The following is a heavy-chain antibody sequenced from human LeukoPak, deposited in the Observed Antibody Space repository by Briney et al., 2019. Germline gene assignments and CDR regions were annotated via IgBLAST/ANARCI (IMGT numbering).Heavy chain of an antibody. Sequence: GGSLRLSCAASGFTFSTYAMHWVRQAPGKGLEYVSNISDSGGSTFYANSVKGRFTIPRDNSKNTLYLQMGSLRAEDMAVYYCARRYCSSTTCSHFDQWGQGTLVTASS. V-gene: IGHV3-64*01. CDR3: ARRYCSSTTCSHFDQ. J-gene: IGHJ4*02. CDR1: GFTFSTYA. D-gene: IGHD2-2*01. CDR2: ISDSGGST.